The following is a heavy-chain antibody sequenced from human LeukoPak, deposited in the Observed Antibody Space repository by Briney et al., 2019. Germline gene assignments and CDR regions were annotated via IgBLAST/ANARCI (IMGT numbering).Heavy chain of an antibody. D-gene: IGHD3-16*02. Sequence: PGGSLRLSCAASGFTFSSYWMHWVRQAPGKGLEWVSAISSSGGNTYYTDSVKGRFTISRDNSKNTLFLQMNSLRAEDTALYYCAKSHYADRYRFDPWGQGTLVTVSS. CDR2: ISSSGGNT. J-gene: IGHJ5*02. CDR1: GFTFSSYW. CDR3: AKSHYADRYRFDP. V-gene: IGHV3-23*01.